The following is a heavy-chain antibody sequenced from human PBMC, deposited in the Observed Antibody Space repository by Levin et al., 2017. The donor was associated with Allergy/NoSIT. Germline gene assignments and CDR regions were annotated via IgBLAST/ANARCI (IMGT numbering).Heavy chain of an antibody. D-gene: IGHD3-3*01. CDR1: GYNFTNYG. CDR3: ARVGIDFWGVYQKSWGYMDV. J-gene: IGHJ6*03. V-gene: IGHV1-18*01. CDR2: ISAYNGNT. Sequence: GESLKISCKASGYNFTNYGISWVRQAPGQGLEWMGWISAYNGNTNYAQKFQGRVTMTIQTSTNTAYMERRSLRSDDTAVYYCARVGIDFWGVYQKSWGYMDVWGQGTTVTVSS.